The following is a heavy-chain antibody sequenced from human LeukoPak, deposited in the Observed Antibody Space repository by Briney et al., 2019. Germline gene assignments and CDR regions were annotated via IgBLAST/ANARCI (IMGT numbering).Heavy chain of an antibody. V-gene: IGHV4-34*01. CDR1: GDSISGYY. Sequence: PSETLSLTCTVSGDSISGYYWSWIRQPPGKGLEWIGEINHSGSTNYNPSLKSRVTISVDTSKNQFSLKLSSVTAADTAVYYCARGTYSSGWYGEPVYFDYWGQGTLVTVSS. CDR3: ARGTYSSGWYGEPVYFDY. D-gene: IGHD6-19*01. CDR2: INHSGST. J-gene: IGHJ4*02.